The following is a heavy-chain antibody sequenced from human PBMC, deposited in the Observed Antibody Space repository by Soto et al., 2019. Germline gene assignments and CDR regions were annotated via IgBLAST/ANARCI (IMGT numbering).Heavy chain of an antibody. CDR3: ARAPYSSSEPIDYYYYGMDV. Sequence: GASVKVSCKASGYTFTSYYMHWVRQAPGQGLEWMGIINPSGGSTSYAQKFQGRVTMTRDTSTSTVYMELSSLRSEDTAVYYCARAPYSSSEPIDYYYYGMDVWGQGTTVTVSS. V-gene: IGHV1-46*01. CDR2: INPSGGST. D-gene: IGHD6-6*01. J-gene: IGHJ6*02. CDR1: GYTFTSYY.